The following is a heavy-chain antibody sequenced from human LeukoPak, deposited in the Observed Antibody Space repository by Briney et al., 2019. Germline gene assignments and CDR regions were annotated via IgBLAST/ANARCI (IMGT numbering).Heavy chain of an antibody. Sequence: GGSLRLSCAASGFTFSSYAMSWVRQAPGKGLEWVSGVRGSGGSTYYADSVKGRFTISRDNSKNTLYLQMNSLRAEDTALYYCAKDQNSGSYLGRFDYWGQGTLVTVSS. CDR3: AKDQNSGSYLGRFDY. V-gene: IGHV3-23*01. CDR1: GFTFSSYA. J-gene: IGHJ4*02. CDR2: VRGSGGST. D-gene: IGHD1-26*01.